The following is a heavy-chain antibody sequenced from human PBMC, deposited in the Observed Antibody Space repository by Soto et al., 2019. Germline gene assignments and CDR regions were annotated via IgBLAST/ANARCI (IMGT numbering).Heavy chain of an antibody. D-gene: IGHD2-2*01. CDR1: GFTFSSYG. V-gene: IGHV3-33*01. CDR3: ARAGGGQLLFSTLGAFDI. J-gene: IGHJ3*02. CDR2: IWYDGSNK. Sequence: QVQLVESGGGVVQPGRSLRLSCAASGFTFSSYGMHWVRQAPGKGLEWVAVIWYDGSNKYYADSVKGRFTISRDNSKNTLYLQMNSLRAEDTAVYYCARAGGGQLLFSTLGAFDIWGQGTMVTVSS.